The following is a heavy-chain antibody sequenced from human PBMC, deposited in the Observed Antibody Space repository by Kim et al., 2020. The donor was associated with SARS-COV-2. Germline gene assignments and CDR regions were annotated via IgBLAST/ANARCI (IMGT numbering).Heavy chain of an antibody. CDR3: AKDRGFDSSAFFYYFDY. CDR2: ISGGGGRT. J-gene: IGHJ4*02. Sequence: GGSLRLSCAASGFTFSSYAMSWVRQAPGKGLEWVSAISGGGGRTYYADSVKGRFTISKANSKSTLYLQMNSLRAEDTAVYYCAKDRGFDSSAFFYYFDYWGQGTLVTVSS. V-gene: IGHV3-23*01. CDR1: GFTFSSYA. D-gene: IGHD3-22*01.